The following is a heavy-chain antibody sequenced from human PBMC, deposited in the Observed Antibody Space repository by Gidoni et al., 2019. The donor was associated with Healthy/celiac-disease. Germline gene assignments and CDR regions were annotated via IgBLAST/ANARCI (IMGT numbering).Heavy chain of an antibody. CDR3: ARHPLWLGSYIGGFDY. J-gene: IGHJ4*02. D-gene: IGHD1-26*01. CDR1: GGSLSSYY. CDR2: IYYSGST. Sequence: QVQLQESGPGLVKPSETLSLTSTVSGGSLSSYYWSWIRQPPGKGLVWIGYIYYSGSTNYNPSLKSRVTISVDTSKNQFSLKLSSVTAADTAVYYCARHPLWLGSYIGGFDYWGQGTLVTVSS. V-gene: IGHV4-59*08.